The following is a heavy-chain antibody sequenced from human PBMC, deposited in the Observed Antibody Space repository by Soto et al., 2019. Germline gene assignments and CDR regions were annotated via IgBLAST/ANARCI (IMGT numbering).Heavy chain of an antibody. CDR1: GGTFSSYA. Sequence: QVQLVQSGAEVKKPGSSVKVSCKASGGTFSSYAISWVRQAPGQGLEWMGGIIPIFGTANYAQKFQGRVTITADKSTSTDYMELSSLRSEDTALYYCAKIAAAGYYYYGMDVWGQGTTVTVSS. CDR3: AKIAAAGYYYYGMDV. J-gene: IGHJ6*02. V-gene: IGHV1-69*06. D-gene: IGHD6-13*01. CDR2: IIPIFGTA.